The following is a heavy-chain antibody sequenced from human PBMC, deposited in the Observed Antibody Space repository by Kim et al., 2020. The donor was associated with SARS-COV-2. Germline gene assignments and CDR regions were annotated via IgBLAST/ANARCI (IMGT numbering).Heavy chain of an antibody. V-gene: IGHV4-34*01. J-gene: IGHJ4*02. D-gene: IGHD3-10*01. CDR3: ARMVRGVRTFDY. CDR1: GGSFSGYY. CDR2: INHSGST. Sequence: SETLSLTCAVYGGSFSGYYWSWIRQPPGKGLEWIGEINHSGSTNYNPSLKSRVTISVDTSKNQFSLKLSSVTAADTAVYYCARMVRGVRTFDYWGQGTLVTVSS.